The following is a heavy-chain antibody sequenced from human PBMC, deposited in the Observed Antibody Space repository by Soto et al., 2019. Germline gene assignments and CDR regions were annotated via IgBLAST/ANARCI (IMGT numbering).Heavy chain of an antibody. CDR2: ISGSGGST. V-gene: IGHV3-23*01. J-gene: IGHJ6*02. D-gene: IGHD2-2*02. CDR1: GFTFSSYD. Sequence: GGSLRLSCAASGFTFSSYDMSWVRQAPGKGLEWVSAISGSGGSTYYADSVKGRFTISRDNSKNTLYLQMNSLRAEDTAVYYCAKDGYPPRYCSSTSCYTSYYYYGMDVWGQGTTVTVSS. CDR3: AKDGYPPRYCSSTSCYTSYYYYGMDV.